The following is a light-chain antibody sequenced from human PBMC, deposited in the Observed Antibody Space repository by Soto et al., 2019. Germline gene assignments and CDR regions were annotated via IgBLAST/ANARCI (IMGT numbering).Light chain of an antibody. V-gene: IGKV3-15*01. CDR2: AAS. CDR1: QSLSVN. Sequence: EMTMTQSPPTLSASPGERVTLSCRASQSLSVNLAWHQQKPGQAPRLLIYAASTRATGIPDRFSGSGSETEFTLTISSLQPEDFATYYCEQDSTFPYSFGQGTKVDIK. J-gene: IGKJ2*03. CDR3: EQDSTFPYS.